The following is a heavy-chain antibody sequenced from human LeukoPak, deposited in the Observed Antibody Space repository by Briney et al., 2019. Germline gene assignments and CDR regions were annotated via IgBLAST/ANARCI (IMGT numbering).Heavy chain of an antibody. CDR2: IYYSGST. J-gene: IGHJ6*02. CDR3: ARGASETYYDFWSGYYYYGMDV. CDR1: GGSISSYY. D-gene: IGHD3-3*01. V-gene: IGHV4-59*01. Sequence: SETLSLTCTVSGGSISSYYWSWIRQPPGKGLEWIGYIYYSGSTNYNPSLKSRVTISVDTSKNQFSLKLSSVTAADTAVYYCARGASETYYDFWSGYYYYGMDVWGQGTTVTVSS.